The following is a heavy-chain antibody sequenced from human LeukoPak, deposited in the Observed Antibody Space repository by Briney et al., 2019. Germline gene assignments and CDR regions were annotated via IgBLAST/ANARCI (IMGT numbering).Heavy chain of an antibody. J-gene: IGHJ4*02. D-gene: IGHD3-10*01. Sequence: SLRLSCAASGFTFSKFGMHWVRQTPGKGLEWVALVWNDGSKNYYADSVKGRFTISRDNSKDTLYLLLNSLRAEDTAVYYCAKVWPRGSGCFDYWAREPWVTVSS. CDR2: VWNDGSKN. V-gene: IGHV3-33*06. CDR1: GFTFSKFG. CDR3: AKVWPRGSGCFDY.